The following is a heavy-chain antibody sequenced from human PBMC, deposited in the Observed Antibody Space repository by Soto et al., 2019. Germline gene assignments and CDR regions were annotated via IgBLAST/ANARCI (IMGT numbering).Heavy chain of an antibody. D-gene: IGHD4-17*01. J-gene: IGHJ4*01. CDR3: ARVVKAGDYGDYGKYDCDY. Sequence: QVQLVQSGAEVKKPGASVKVSCKASGYTFAYYEITWVRQAPGQGLEWMGWISAYSGNRNYAQNLQGRLTMTTDTSTNTASRELRSLTSDDTAVYYCARVVKAGDYGDYGKYDCDYWGHGTLVTVAS. V-gene: IGHV1-18*04. CDR2: ISAYSGNR. CDR1: GYTFAYYE.